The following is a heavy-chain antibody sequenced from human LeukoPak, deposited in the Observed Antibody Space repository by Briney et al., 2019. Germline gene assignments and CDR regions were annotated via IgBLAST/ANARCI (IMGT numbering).Heavy chain of an antibody. Sequence: GASVKVSCKASGYTFTGYYMHWVRQAPGQGLEWMGWINPNSGGTNYAQKFQGRVTMTRDTSISTAYMELSRLRSDDTAVYYCARAPKKPRDNCFAPWVQGPLLTVSS. V-gene: IGHV1-2*02. CDR3: ARAPKKPRDNCFAP. CDR1: GYTFTGYY. J-gene: IGHJ5*02. CDR2: INPNSGGT.